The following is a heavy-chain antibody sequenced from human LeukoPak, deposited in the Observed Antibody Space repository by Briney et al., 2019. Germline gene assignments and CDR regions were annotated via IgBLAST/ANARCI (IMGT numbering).Heavy chain of an antibody. CDR2: IYPGDSDT. V-gene: IGHV5-51*01. CDR1: GYSSTSYW. D-gene: IGHD6-19*01. CDR3: ARQRSSGWNDFDY. J-gene: IGHJ4*02. Sequence: GESLKISCKGSGYSSTSYWIGWVRQMPGKGLEWIGIIYPGDSDTRYSPSFQGQVTISADKSISTAYLQWSSLKASDTAMYYCARQRSSGWNDFDYWGQGALVTVSS.